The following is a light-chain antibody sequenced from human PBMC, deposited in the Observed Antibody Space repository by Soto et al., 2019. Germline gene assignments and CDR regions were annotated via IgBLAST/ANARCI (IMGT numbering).Light chain of an antibody. CDR3: SSYSGTNYHYV. Sequence: QSVLTQPPSASGSFGQSVTISCTGTSSDVGGYNYVSWYQQHPGKAPKLMIYEVSERPSGVPDRFSGSKSGNTASLTFSGLQAFDEADYYCSSYSGTNYHYVFGTGTKVTVL. J-gene: IGLJ1*01. CDR2: EVS. V-gene: IGLV2-8*01. CDR1: SSDVGGYNY.